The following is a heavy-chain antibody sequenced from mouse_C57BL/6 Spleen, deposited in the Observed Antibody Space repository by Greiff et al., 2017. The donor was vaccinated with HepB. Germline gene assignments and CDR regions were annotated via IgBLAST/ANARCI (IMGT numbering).Heavy chain of an antibody. Sequence: QVQLQQSGAELVKPGASVKISCKASGYAFSCYWMNWVKQRPGKGLEWIGQIYPGDGDTNYNGKFKGKTTLTADKSSSTAYMQLSSLTSEDSAVYFCARGYDGYYGFAYWGQGTLVTVSA. D-gene: IGHD2-3*01. V-gene: IGHV1-80*01. J-gene: IGHJ3*01. CDR1: GYAFSCYW. CDR2: IYPGDGDT. CDR3: ARGYDGYYGFAY.